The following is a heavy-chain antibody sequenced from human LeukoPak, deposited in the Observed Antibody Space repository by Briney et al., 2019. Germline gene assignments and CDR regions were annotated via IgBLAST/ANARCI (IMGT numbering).Heavy chain of an antibody. CDR1: GYTFRSHD. V-gene: IGHV1-8*01. CDR2: VSPKTGRT. CDR3: ARESERNDGWFDP. Sequence: SVPVSCKACGYTFRSHDINWVRQATGQGLEWMGWVSPKTGRTGYAQKFQGRVYMTTNASLSTAYMELSSLRSDGTAVYFCARESERNDGWFDPWGQGTLVTVSS. D-gene: IGHD1-1*01. J-gene: IGHJ5*02.